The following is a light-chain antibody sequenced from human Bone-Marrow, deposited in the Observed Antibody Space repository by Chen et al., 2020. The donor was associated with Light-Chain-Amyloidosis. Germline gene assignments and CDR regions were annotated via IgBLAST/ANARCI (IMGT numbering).Light chain of an antibody. J-gene: IGLJ1*01. V-gene: IGLV2-14*01. CDR3: SSYTITNTLV. Sequence: QSALTQPASVSGSPGRPLTISCTGTSSDVGSDNHVSWYQQHPDKAPKLMIYEVTNRPSWVPDRFSGSKSDNTASLTISGLQTEDEADYFCSSYTITNTLVFGSGTRVTVL. CDR2: EVT. CDR1: SSDVGSDNH.